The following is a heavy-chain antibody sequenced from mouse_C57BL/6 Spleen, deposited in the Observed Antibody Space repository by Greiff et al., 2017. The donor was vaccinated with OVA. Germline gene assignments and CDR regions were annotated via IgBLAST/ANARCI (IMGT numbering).Heavy chain of an antibody. D-gene: IGHD2-3*01. V-gene: IGHV1-20*01. CDR3: ARNRDDGYPWFAY. CDR1: GYSFTGYF. J-gene: IGHJ3*01. CDR2: INPYNGDT. Sequence: SGPELVKPGDSVKISCKASGYSFTGYFMNWVMQSHGKSLEWIGRINPYNGDTFYNQKFKGKATLTVDKSSSTAHMELRSLTSEDSAVYYCARNRDDGYPWFAYWGQGTLVTVSA.